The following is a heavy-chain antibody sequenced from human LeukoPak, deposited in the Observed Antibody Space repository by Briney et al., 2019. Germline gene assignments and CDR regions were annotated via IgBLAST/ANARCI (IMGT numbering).Heavy chain of an antibody. CDR2: ISAYNGYT. Sequence: ASVKVSCKASGYTFTNYGISWVRQAPGQGLEWMGWISAYNGYTDYAQKLQFRVTMTTDASTSTAYMELRSLRSDDTAVYYCARDPVVGATDPHAFDIWGQGTMVTVSS. V-gene: IGHV1-18*01. J-gene: IGHJ3*02. D-gene: IGHD1-26*01. CDR1: GYTFTNYG. CDR3: ARDPVVGATDPHAFDI.